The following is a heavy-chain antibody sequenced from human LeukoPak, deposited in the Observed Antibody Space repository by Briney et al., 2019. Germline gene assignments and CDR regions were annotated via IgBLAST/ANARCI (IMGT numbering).Heavy chain of an antibody. CDR1: GYSISSGYY. V-gene: IGHV4-38-2*02. D-gene: IGHD3-10*01. CDR3: ARGVSGNWFDP. CDR2: IYHSGST. J-gene: IGHJ5*02. Sequence: SETLSLTCTVSGYSISSGYYWGWIRQPPGKGLEWIGSIYHSGSTYYNPSLKSRVTTSVDTSKNQFSLKLSSVTAADTAVYYCARGVSGNWFDPWGQGTLVTVSS.